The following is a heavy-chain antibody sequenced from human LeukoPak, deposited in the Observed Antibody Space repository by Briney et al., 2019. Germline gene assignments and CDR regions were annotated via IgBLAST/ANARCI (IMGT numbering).Heavy chain of an antibody. J-gene: IGHJ4*02. V-gene: IGHV4-34*01. D-gene: IGHD6-19*01. Sequence: PSETLSLTCAVSGGSFSGYYWSWIRQPPEKGLEWIGEINHSGSTNYNPSLKSRVTISVDTSKNQFSLKLSSVTAADTAVYYCASLVKYNSGWYSFDYWGQGTLVTVSS. CDR1: GGSFSGYY. CDR2: INHSGST. CDR3: ASLVKYNSGWYSFDY.